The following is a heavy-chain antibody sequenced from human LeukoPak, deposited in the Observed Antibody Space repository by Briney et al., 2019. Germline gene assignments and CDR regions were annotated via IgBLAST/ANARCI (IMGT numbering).Heavy chain of an antibody. D-gene: IGHD3-10*01. Sequence: PGGSLRLSCAASGFTFSSYAMSWVRQAPGKGLEWVSLINDSGGNTYYADSVKGRFTISRDNSKNTLFLQMSSLRAEDTAVYYCAKTSAGIRGGYFDYWGQGTLVNVSS. CDR1: GFTFSSYA. CDR2: INDSGGNT. J-gene: IGHJ4*02. CDR3: AKTSAGIRGGYFDY. V-gene: IGHV3-23*01.